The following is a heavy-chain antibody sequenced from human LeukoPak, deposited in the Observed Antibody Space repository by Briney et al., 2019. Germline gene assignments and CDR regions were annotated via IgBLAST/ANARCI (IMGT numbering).Heavy chain of an antibody. Sequence: SETLSLTCTVSGGSISSYYWSWIRQPAGKGLEWIGRIYTSGSTNYNPSLKSRVTMSVDTSKNQFSLTLSSVTAADTAVYYCARGLLGGYFPHYSYYYMDVWGKGTTVTVSS. CDR1: GGSISSYY. CDR3: ARGLLGGYFPHYSYYYMDV. V-gene: IGHV4-4*07. J-gene: IGHJ6*03. CDR2: IYTSGST. D-gene: IGHD3-22*01.